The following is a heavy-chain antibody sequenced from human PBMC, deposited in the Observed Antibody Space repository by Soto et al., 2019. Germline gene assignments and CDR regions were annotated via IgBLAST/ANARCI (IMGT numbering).Heavy chain of an antibody. Sequence: GEALKISCKGSGYSFTSYWISWVRQMPGKGLEWMGIIYPGDSDTRYSPPFQGQVTISADKSISTAYLQWSSLKASDTAMYYCARNMSYSRISDYWGQGTLVTVS. CDR2: IYPGDSDT. V-gene: IGHV5-51*01. D-gene: IGHD6-13*01. CDR1: GYSFTSYW. CDR3: ARNMSYSRISDY. J-gene: IGHJ4*02.